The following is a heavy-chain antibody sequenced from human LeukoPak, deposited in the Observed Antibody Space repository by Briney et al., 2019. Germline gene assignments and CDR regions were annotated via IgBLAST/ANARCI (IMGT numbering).Heavy chain of an antibody. CDR2: ISAYNGDT. Sequence: ASVKVSCKESGYTFKTYSFTWVRHPPGQALECMGRISAYNGDTNYAQKFQGRVALTADTLTRTGYMELTSLRSDDTAVYYCAFRGVIPNYFDYWGQGSLVTVSS. V-gene: IGHV1-18*01. CDR3: AFRGVIPNYFDY. D-gene: IGHD3-10*01. CDR1: GYTFKTYS. J-gene: IGHJ4*02.